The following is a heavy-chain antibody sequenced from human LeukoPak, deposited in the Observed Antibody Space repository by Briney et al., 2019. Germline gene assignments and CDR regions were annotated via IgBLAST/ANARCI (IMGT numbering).Heavy chain of an antibody. Sequence: SETLSLTCAVYAGSFSGYYWSWIRQPTGKGLEWIGEINHSGSTNYNPSLKSRVTISVDTPKSQFSLNLSSVTAADTGVYYCARAPEYGWGSYLLYWGQGIQVTVSS. CDR3: ARAPEYGWGSYLLY. CDR2: INHSGST. CDR1: AGSFSGYY. D-gene: IGHD3-10*01. V-gene: IGHV4-34*01. J-gene: IGHJ4*02.